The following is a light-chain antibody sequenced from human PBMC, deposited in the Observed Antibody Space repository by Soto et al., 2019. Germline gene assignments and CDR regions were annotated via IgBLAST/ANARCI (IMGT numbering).Light chain of an antibody. V-gene: IGKV3-15*01. Sequence: IVMTQSSATVSGSPGERVTLSCRASQSVSGNVAWYHQKPGQPPRLLVYGASTTATDIPARFFGSGSETDFTLTITRLQSEDFGIYYCQQFNSWPRTFGQGTKVEIK. CDR3: QQFNSWPRT. J-gene: IGKJ1*01. CDR2: GAS. CDR1: QSVSGN.